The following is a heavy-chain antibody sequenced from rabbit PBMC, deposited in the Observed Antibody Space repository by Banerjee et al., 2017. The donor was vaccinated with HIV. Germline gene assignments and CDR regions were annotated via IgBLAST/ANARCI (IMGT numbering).Heavy chain of an antibody. CDR3: VRDADYYSSGWGVDYFNL. CDR2: IYAGSSGSA. D-gene: IGHD4-1*01. CDR1: GFSFSSSYW. V-gene: IGHV1S40*01. J-gene: IGHJ4*01. Sequence: QSLEESGGDLVKPGASLTLTCTASGFSFSSSYWICWVRQAPGKGLEWIACIYAGSSGSAYYASWAKGRFTISKTSSTTVTLQMTSLTAADTATYFCVRDADYYSSGWGVDYFNLWGPGTLVTVS.